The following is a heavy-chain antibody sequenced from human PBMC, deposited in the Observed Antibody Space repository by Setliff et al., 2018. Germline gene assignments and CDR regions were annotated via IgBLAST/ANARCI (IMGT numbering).Heavy chain of an antibody. Sequence: SETLSLTCTVSGASISDFYWTWIRQPAGKELEWIGRVSASGSTTYNPSLKSRVTMSIDTSTNQISLNLTSVTAADTAMYYCARGRMRGSCSGPSCTYDPFDIWGQGTPVTVSS. CDR3: ARGRMRGSCSGPSCTYDPFDI. CDR2: VSASGST. V-gene: IGHV4-4*07. J-gene: IGHJ3*02. D-gene: IGHD2-2*01. CDR1: GASISDFY.